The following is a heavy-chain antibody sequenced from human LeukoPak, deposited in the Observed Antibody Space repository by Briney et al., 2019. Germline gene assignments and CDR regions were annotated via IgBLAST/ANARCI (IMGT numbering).Heavy chain of an antibody. CDR2: ISSSSSYT. D-gene: IGHD1-1*01. CDR1: GFTFSDYY. J-gene: IGHJ4*02. V-gene: IGHV3-11*06. CDR3: ARGSLDTYYFDY. Sequence: PGGSLRLSCAASGFTFSDYYMSWIRQAPGKGLEWVSYISSSSSYTNYADSVKGRFTISRDNAKNSLYLQMNSLRAEDTAVYYCARGSLDTYYFDYWGQGTLVTVSS.